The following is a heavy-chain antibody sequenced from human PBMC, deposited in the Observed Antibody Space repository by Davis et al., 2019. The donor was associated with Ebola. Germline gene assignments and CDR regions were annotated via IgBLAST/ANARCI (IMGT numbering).Heavy chain of an antibody. V-gene: IGHV3-21*01. CDR3: ARGVGIGPHMVREGRGLHDFDY. Sequence: GESLKISCAASGFTFSSYGMHWVRQAPGKGLEWVSSISSSSSYIYYADSVKGRFTISRDNSKNTLYLQMNSLRAEDTAVYYCARGVGIGPHMVREGRGLHDFDYWGQGTLVTVSS. CDR2: ISSSSSYI. CDR1: GFTFSSYG. J-gene: IGHJ4*02. D-gene: IGHD3-10*01.